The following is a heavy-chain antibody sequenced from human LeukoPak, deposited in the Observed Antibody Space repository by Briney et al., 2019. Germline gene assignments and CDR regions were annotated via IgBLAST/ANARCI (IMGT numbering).Heavy chain of an antibody. D-gene: IGHD5/OR15-5a*01. CDR3: ARGVSDI. J-gene: IGHJ6*02. CDR2: INHSGST. Sequence: PSETLSLTCAVYGGSFSGYYWSWIRQPPGKGLEWIGEINHSGSTNYNPSLKSRVTISVDTSKNQFSLKLSSVTAADTAVYYCARGVSDIWGQGTTVTVSS. V-gene: IGHV4-34*01. CDR1: GGSFSGYY.